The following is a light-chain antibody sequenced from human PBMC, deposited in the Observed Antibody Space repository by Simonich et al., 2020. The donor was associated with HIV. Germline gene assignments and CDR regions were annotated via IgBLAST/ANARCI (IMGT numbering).Light chain of an antibody. CDR3: SSYTSTSTWV. V-gene: IGLV2-14*03. CDR1: SSDVGGYNY. CDR2: DVS. J-gene: IGLJ3*02. Sequence: QSALTQPASVSGSPGQSITISCTGTSSDVGGYNYVSWYQHHPGKAPKLMIYDVSRRPSGVSKRFSGSKSGNTASLTISGVQVEDEADYYCSSYTSTSTWVFGGGTKLTVL.